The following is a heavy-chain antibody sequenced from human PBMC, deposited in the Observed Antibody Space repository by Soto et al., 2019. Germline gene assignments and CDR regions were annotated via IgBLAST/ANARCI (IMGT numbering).Heavy chain of an antibody. D-gene: IGHD6-19*01. V-gene: IGHV4-4*02. J-gene: IGHJ6*02. CDR3: AYSSGWWRLDV. Sequence: QVHLQESGPGLVKPSGTLSLTCGVSGASITNGYWWTWVRHPPGKGLGGIGEKHLSGSTNFNLSPKSRVSISLDKPKNQFSLILSSVTAADTAVYYCAYSSGWWRLDVWGQGTTVTVSS. CDR2: KHLSGST. CDR1: GASITNGYW.